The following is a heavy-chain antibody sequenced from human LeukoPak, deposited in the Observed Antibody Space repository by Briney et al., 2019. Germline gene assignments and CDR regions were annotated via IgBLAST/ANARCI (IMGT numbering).Heavy chain of an antibody. CDR2: IKPDGSEK. CDR3: AKASAMIVVVSKHFDY. V-gene: IGHV3-7*03. CDR1: GFTFRSSW. Sequence: GGSLRLSCETSGFTFRSSWMTWVRQPPGKGLEWVANIKPDGSEKYYVDSVQGRFTISRDNAKNSLYLQMNSLRAEDTAVYYCAKASAMIVVVSKHFDYWGQGTLVTVSS. J-gene: IGHJ4*02. D-gene: IGHD3-22*01.